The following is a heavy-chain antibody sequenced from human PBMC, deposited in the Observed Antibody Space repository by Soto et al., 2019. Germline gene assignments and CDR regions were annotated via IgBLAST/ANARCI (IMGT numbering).Heavy chain of an antibody. CDR1: GGSISSGGYS. D-gene: IGHD3-10*01. CDR3: ARVRGVHFLYYFDD. CDR2: IYHSGST. V-gene: IGHV4-30-2*01. Sequence: SETLSLTCAVSGGSISSGGYSWSWIRQPPGKGLEWIGYIYHSGSTYYNPSLKSRVTISVDRSKNQFSLKLSSVTAADTAVYYCARVRGVHFLYYFDDWGKGTLVTVSS. J-gene: IGHJ4*02.